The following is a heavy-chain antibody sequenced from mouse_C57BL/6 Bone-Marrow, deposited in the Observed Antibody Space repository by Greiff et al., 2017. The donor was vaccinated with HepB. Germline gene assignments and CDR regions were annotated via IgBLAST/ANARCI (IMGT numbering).Heavy chain of an antibody. CDR1: GYTFTSYW. J-gene: IGHJ4*01. Sequence: VQLQQPGAELVKPGASVKMSCKASGYTFTSYWITWVKQRPGQGLEWIGDIYPGSGSTNYNEKFKSKATLTVDTSSSTAYMQLSSLTSEDSAVYYCAILLLRSYYAMDYWGQGTSVTVSS. CDR2: IYPGSGST. CDR3: AILLLRSYYAMDY. V-gene: IGHV1-55*01. D-gene: IGHD1-1*01.